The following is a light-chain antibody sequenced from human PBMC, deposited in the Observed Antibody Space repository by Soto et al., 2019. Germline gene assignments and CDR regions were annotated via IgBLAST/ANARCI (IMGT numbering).Light chain of an antibody. Sequence: DIQMTQSPSTLSASVGDRVTITCRASQNSTYWLAWYQQKPGKAPNLLIYKASSLESGVPSRFSGSGSGTEFTLTISSLQPDDFATYYCRHYNTYSPPYTFGQGTKLEIK. J-gene: IGKJ2*01. CDR2: KAS. CDR1: QNSTYW. V-gene: IGKV1-5*03. CDR3: RHYNTYSPPYT.